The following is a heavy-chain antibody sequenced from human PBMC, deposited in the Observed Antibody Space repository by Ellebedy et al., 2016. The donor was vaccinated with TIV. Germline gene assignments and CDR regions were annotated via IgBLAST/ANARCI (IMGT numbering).Heavy chain of an antibody. CDR1: GYTFTSYG. J-gene: IGHJ3*02. CDR3: AVGVYYDSSGSNAFDI. Sequence: AASVKVSCKASGYTFTSYGISWVRQAPGQGLEWMGWISAYNGNTNYAQKLQGRVTMTTDTYTSTAYMELRSLRSDDTAVYYCAVGVYYDSSGSNAFDIWGQGTMVTVSS. V-gene: IGHV1-18*01. D-gene: IGHD3-22*01. CDR2: ISAYNGNT.